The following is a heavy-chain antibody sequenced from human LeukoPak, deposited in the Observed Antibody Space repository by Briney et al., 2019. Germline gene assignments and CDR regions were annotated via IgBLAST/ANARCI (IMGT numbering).Heavy chain of an antibody. CDR1: GFTFSSDS. J-gene: IGHJ4*02. Sequence: PGGSLRLSCAGSGFTFSSDSMNWVRQAPGKGLEWVSYISSSGNTKHYADSVKGRFTISRDNAKNSVYLQMNSLRNEDTAVYYCARDLTSVPTRWGQGTLVTVSS. V-gene: IGHV3-48*02. CDR3: ARDLTSVPTR. D-gene: IGHD4-17*01. CDR2: ISSSGNTK.